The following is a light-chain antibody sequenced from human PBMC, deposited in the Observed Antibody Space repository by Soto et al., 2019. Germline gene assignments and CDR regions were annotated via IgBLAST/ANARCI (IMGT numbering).Light chain of an antibody. CDR3: QQAHSLPLT. Sequence: DIQITQSPSSVSASVGQRVTITYRASQGFNSWLAWYQKKPGTAPNLLISAASSMQSGVPSRFSGSGSETDFTLIISNLQPEDFATYYCQQAHSLPLTFGGGTKVEI. CDR2: AAS. J-gene: IGKJ4*01. V-gene: IGKV1-12*01. CDR1: QGFNSW.